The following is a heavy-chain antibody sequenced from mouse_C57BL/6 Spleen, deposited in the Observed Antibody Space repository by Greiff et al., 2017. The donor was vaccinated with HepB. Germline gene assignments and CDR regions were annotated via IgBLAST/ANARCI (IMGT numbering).Heavy chain of an antibody. CDR1: GYTFTSYW. V-gene: IGHV1-69*01. CDR3: ARLGGYFDY. D-gene: IGHD4-1*01. J-gene: IGHJ2*01. Sequence: QVQLQQPGAELVMPGALVKLSCKASGYTFTSYWMHWVKQRPGQGLEWIGEIDPSDSYTNYNQKFKGKSTLTVDKSSSTAYMQLSSLTSEDSAVYYCARLGGYFDYWGQGTTLTVSS. CDR2: IDPSDSYT.